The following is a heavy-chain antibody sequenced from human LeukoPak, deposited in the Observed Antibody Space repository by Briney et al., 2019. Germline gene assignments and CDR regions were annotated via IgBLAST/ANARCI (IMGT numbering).Heavy chain of an antibody. D-gene: IGHD3-9*01. J-gene: IGHJ3*02. Sequence: GGSLRLSCAAPGFTFRSSSMNWVRRAPGKGMGWVATMPIINTIYYADSVKGRFTISRDNAENSVYLQMNSLRDEDTAVYSCARAQTIFWEFDGFDIWGRGTKVTVSS. CDR2: MPIINTI. CDR1: GFTFRSSS. CDR3: ARAQTIFWEFDGFDI. V-gene: IGHV3-48*02.